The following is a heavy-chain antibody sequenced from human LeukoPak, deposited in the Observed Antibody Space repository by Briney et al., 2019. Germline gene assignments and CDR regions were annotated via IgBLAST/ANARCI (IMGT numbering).Heavy chain of an antibody. J-gene: IGHJ4*02. Sequence: GGSLRLSCAASGFTFSSYGMNWVRQAPGKGLEWVAVISYDGSNKYYADSVKGRFTISRDNSKNTLYLQMNSLRAEDTAVYYCASPPRGYYDSSGPPLDYWGQGTLVTVSS. D-gene: IGHD3-22*01. CDR1: GFTFSSYG. CDR2: ISYDGSNK. V-gene: IGHV3-30*03. CDR3: ASPPRGYYDSSGPPLDY.